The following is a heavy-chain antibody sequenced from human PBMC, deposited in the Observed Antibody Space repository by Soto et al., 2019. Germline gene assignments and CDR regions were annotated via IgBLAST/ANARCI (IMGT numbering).Heavy chain of an antibody. CDR3: ARSNWNYGRSDAFDI. V-gene: IGHV1-69*13. Sequence: SVKVSCQASGGTFSSYAISWVRQAPGQGLEWMGGIIPIFGTANYAQKFQGRVTITADESTSTAYMELSSLRSEDTAVYYCARSNWNYGRSDAFDIWGQGTRVTVSS. J-gene: IGHJ3*02. CDR2: IIPIFGTA. CDR1: GGTFSSYA. D-gene: IGHD1-7*01.